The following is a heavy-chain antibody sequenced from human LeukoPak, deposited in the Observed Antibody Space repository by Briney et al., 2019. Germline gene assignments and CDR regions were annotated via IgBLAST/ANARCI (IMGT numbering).Heavy chain of an antibody. CDR2: IWFDGSQK. J-gene: IGHJ4*02. CDR3: ARVYGNYPYSPDY. Sequence: GGSLRLSCAASGFSFSRYGMHWVRQAPGKGLEWVAIIWFDGSQKYYTDSVKGRFTISRDNSGNTLYLQMNSLTVEDTAVYYCARVYGNYPYSPDYWGQGTLVTASS. V-gene: IGHV3-33*01. CDR1: GFSFSRYG. D-gene: IGHD1-7*01.